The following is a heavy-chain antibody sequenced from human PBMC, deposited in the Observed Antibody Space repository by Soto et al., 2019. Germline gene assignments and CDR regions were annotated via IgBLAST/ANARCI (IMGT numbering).Heavy chain of an antibody. V-gene: IGHV1-18*01. CDR3: ASSLGIRSNSNYFDY. D-gene: IGHD7-27*01. J-gene: IGHJ4*02. CDR2: ISAYNGNT. CDR1: GYTFTSYG. Sequence: ASVKVSCKASGYTFTSYGISWVRQAPGQGLEWMGWISAYNGNTNYAQKLQGRVTMTTDTSTSTAYMELRSLRSDDTAVYYCASSLGIRSNSNYFDYWGQGTLVTVS.